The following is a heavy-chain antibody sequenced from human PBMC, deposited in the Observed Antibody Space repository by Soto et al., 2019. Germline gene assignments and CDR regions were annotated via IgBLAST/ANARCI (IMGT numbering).Heavy chain of an antibody. Sequence: QVQLVQSVAEVKKPGASVKVSCKASGYTFSSYFISWVRQAPGQGLEWMGWISAYNGNTNYAQNLQGRVTMTTDTSTSTASMELRSLRSDDTAVYYCARDLPPVDYWGQGTLVTVSS. CDR3: ARDLPPVDY. J-gene: IGHJ4*02. CDR1: GYTFSSYF. CDR2: ISAYNGNT. V-gene: IGHV1-18*01.